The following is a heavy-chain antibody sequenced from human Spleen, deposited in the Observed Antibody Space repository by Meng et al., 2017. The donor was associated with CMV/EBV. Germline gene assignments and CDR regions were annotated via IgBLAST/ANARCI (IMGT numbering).Heavy chain of an antibody. D-gene: IGHD2-2*01. Sequence: GRRGGSGGGCVRSGGCPRLSWVTFGITLVCSGMTWVRQDPGKGLVWVSRSNSDGRSTSYADSVKGRFTISRDNAKNTLYLQMNSLRAEDTAVYYCAREAPGDRFDYWGQGTLVTVSS. V-gene: IGHV3-74*01. J-gene: IGHJ4*02. CDR3: AREAPGDRFDY. CDR2: SNSDGRST. CDR1: GITLVCSG.